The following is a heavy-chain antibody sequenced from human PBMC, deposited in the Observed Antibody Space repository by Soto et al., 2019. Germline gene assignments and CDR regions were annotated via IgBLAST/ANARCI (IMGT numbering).Heavy chain of an antibody. D-gene: IGHD3-16*01. CDR2: IIPFLGIA. Sequence: QVQLVQSGAEVKKPGSSVKVSCKASGGTFSSYTISWVRQAPGQGLEWMGRIIPFLGIANYAQKFQGRVTITADKSTSTAYMELSILRSEDTAVYYCARGEQDYIWGTFHYWGQGTLVTVSS. V-gene: IGHV1-69*02. CDR1: GGTFSSYT. CDR3: ARGEQDYIWGTFHY. J-gene: IGHJ4*02.